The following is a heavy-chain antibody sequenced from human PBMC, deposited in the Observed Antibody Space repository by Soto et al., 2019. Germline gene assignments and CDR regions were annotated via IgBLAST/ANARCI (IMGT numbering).Heavy chain of an antibody. CDR1: GGSISSGSNY. CDR3: ARDRTSWGMDV. CDR2: IYYSGST. D-gene: IGHD2-2*01. J-gene: IGHJ6*02. Sequence: PSETLSLTCTVSGGSISSGSNYWSWIRQHPGKGLEWIGYIYYSGSTHYKPSLKSRVTISLDTSKNQFSLKLSSVTAADTAVYYCARDRTSWGMDVWGQGTTVTVSS. V-gene: IGHV4-31*03.